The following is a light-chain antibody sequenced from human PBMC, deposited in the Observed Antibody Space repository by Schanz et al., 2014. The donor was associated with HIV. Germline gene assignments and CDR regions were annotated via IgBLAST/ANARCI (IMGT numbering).Light chain of an antibody. J-gene: IGLJ1*01. Sequence: QSVLTQPPSASGSRGQSVTISCTGTSSDVGHYDYVSWYQQHPGKAPKLMIYEVSKRPSGVPDRFSGSKSGNTASLTVSGLQGEDEADYYCCSYVDSSTFVFRTGTKLTVL. V-gene: IGLV2-8*01. CDR2: EVS. CDR1: SSDVGHYDY. CDR3: CSYVDSSTFV.